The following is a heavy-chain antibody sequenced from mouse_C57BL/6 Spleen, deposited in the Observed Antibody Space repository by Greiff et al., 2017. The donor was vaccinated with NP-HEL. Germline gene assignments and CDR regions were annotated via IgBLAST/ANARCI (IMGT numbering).Heavy chain of an antibody. CDR3: ARPVITTVVAPSYWYFDV. D-gene: IGHD1-1*01. J-gene: IGHJ1*03. CDR2: INPSNGGT. V-gene: IGHV1-53*01. CDR1: GYTFTSYW. Sequence: VKLQQPGTELVKPGASVKLSCKASGYTFTSYWMHWVKQRPGQGLEWIGNINPSNGGTNYNEKFKSKATLTVDKSSSTAYMQLSSLTSEDSAVYYCARPVITTVVAPSYWYFDVWGTGTTVTVSS.